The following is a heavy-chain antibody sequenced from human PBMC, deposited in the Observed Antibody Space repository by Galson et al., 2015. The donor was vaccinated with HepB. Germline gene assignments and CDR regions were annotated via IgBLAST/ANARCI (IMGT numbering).Heavy chain of an antibody. J-gene: IGHJ5*02. Sequence: SLRLSCAASGFTFSSYSMNWVRQAPGKGLEWVSYISSSSSTIYYADSVKGRFTISRDKAKNSLYLQMNSLRAEDTAVYYCARDTYSGYDYRIAVAHNWFDPWGQGTLVTVSS. D-gene: IGHD5-12*01. CDR2: ISSSSSTI. V-gene: IGHV3-48*01. CDR3: ARDTYSGYDYRIAVAHNWFDP. CDR1: GFTFSSYS.